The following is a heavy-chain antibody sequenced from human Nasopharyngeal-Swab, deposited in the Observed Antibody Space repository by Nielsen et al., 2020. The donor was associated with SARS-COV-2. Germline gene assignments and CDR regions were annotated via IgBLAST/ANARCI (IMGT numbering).Heavy chain of an antibody. D-gene: IGHD3-9*01. CDR2: IIPIFGTA. CDR3: ARDPTVTGSRYYYYGMDV. V-gene: IGHV1-69*05. J-gene: IGHJ6*02. CDR1: GGTFSSYA. Sequence: SVKVSCKASGGTFSSYAISWVRQAPGQGLEWMGGIIPIFGTANYAQKFQGRVTMTRDTSTSTVYMELSSLRSEDTAVYYCARDPTVTGSRYYYYGMDVWGQGTTVTVSS.